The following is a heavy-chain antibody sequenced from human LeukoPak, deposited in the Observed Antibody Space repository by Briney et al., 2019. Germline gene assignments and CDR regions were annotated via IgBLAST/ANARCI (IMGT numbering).Heavy chain of an antibody. J-gene: IGHJ4*02. CDR3: AKAHYYDSSGPFDY. CDR1: GFTFSSYS. CDR2: IIAIGGST. Sequence: GRSLRLSCAASGFTFSSYSMSWVRQAPGKGLEWVSAIIAIGGSTYYADSVKGRFTISRDNSKNTLYLQMNSLRAEDTAVYYCAKAHYYDSSGPFDYWGQGTLVTVSS. D-gene: IGHD3-22*01. V-gene: IGHV3-23*01.